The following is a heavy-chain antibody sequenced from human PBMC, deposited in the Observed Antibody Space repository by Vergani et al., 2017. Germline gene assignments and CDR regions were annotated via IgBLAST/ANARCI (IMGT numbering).Heavy chain of an antibody. Sequence: QVHLVESGGGLVKPGGSLRLSCAASGFTFSDYYMSWIRQAPGKGLEWVSYISSSSSYTNYADSVKGRFTISRDNAKNSLYLQMNSLRAEDTAVYYCARGYYGSGSYYNRAGYWGQGTLVTVSS. CDR3: ARGYYGSGSYYNRAGY. D-gene: IGHD3-10*01. CDR2: ISSSSSYT. J-gene: IGHJ4*02. CDR1: GFTFSDYY. V-gene: IGHV3-11*06.